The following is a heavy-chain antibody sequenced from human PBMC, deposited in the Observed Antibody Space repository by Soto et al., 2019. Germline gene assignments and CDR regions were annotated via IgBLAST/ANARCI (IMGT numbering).Heavy chain of an antibody. CDR1: GYPVTAYY. CDR3: ARGGGVGVAGSAAFDM. Sequence: QLHLVQSGAVVKKPGASVTVSCSASGYPVTAYYMHWVRQAPGRGLEWMGGINPATGAAKYTQTFRGRVTMTRDPSTGTVFMELGGLTSEAPAVFYGARGGGVGVAGSAAFDMWGQGTLVTVSS. J-gene: IGHJ3*02. CDR2: INPATGAA. V-gene: IGHV1-2*02. D-gene: IGHD3-3*01.